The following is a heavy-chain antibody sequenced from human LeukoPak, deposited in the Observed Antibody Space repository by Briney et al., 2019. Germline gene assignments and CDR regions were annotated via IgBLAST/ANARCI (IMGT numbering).Heavy chain of an antibody. CDR2: IYSAGST. CDR1: GFSVSSNY. V-gene: IGHV3-66*01. D-gene: IGHD2-15*01. CDR3: ARDLCSGGSCYSDY. Sequence: GGSLRLSCAASGFSVSSNYMSWVRQAPGKGLEWISVIYSAGSTYYADSAKGRLTISRDNSKNTLYLQMNSLRAEDTAVYYCARDLCSGGSCYSDYWGQGILVTVSS. J-gene: IGHJ4*02.